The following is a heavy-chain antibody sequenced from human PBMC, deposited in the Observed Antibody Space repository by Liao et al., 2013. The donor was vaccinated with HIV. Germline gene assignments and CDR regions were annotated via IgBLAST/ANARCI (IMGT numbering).Heavy chain of an antibody. D-gene: IGHD2-2*02. CDR1: RESFSGHS. V-gene: IGHV4-34*01. Sequence: QVYLQQWGAGLLKPSETLSLTCTVYRESFSGHSWSWVRQPPGKGLEWIGEMNHSGTISNNPSLKKRVTMSVDTSNNQFSLKLRSVTAADTAVYYCARARDTIHLSPLDIWGPGTVVTVSS. CDR2: MNHSGTI. J-gene: IGHJ3*02. CDR3: ARARDTIHLSPLDI.